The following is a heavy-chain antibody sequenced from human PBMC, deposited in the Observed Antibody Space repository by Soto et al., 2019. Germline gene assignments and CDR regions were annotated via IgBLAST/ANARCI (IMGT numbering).Heavy chain of an antibody. J-gene: IGHJ4*02. CDR2: IYYSGST. CDR1: GGSISSGGYY. D-gene: IGHD2-2*01. V-gene: IGHV4-31*03. Sequence: QVQLQESGPGLVKPSQTLSLTCTVSGGSISSGGYYWSWIRQHPGKGLEWIGYIYYSGSTYYNPSLKSRVTIPVDTSKNQFSLKLSSVTAADTAVYYCARAIVVVPAATYYFDYWGQGTLVTVSS. CDR3: ARAIVVVPAATYYFDY.